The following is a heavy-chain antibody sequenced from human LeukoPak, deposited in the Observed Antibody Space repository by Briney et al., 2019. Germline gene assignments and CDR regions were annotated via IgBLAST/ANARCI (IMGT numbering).Heavy chain of an antibody. J-gene: IGHJ4*02. V-gene: IGHV3-23*01. CDR3: AKVRAYYYGSGSYIGY. CDR1: GFTFSSYA. Sequence: PGGSLRLSCAASGFTFSSYAMSWVRQAPGKGLEWVSAISGSGGSTYYADSVKGRFTISRDNSKNTLYLQMNSLRAEDTAVYYCAKVRAYYYGSGSYIGYWGQGTLVTVSS. D-gene: IGHD3-10*01. CDR2: ISGSGGST.